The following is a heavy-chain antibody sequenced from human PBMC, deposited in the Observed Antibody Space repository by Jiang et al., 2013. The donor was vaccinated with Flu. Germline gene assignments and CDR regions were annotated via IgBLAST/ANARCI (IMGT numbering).Heavy chain of an antibody. J-gene: IGHJ4*02. Sequence: GASVNVSCKASGYSFETYAIFWVRQAPGQTLEWMGWINNANGITKYSQKFQGRFSITRDTSATTAHMGLSSLRSEDTAVYYCARAASWAFDYWGQGTLVTVPS. CDR2: INNANGIT. D-gene: IGHD6-25*01. CDR1: GYSFETYA. V-gene: IGHV1-3*04. CDR3: ARAASWAFDY.